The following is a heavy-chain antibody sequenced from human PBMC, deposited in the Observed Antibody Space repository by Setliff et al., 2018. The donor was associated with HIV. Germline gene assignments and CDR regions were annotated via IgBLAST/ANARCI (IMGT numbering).Heavy chain of an antibody. D-gene: IGHD2-15*01. J-gene: IGHJ2*01. Sequence: NPSETLSLTCSVSGDSIRSYYWSWIRQPPGKGLEWIGYIYYTGSTNYNPSLKSRVTISVDTSKNQFSLKLGSVTAADTAVYYCARDPGIVPIGYFDLWGRGTLVTVS. CDR3: ARDPGIVPIGYFDL. CDR1: GDSIRSYY. V-gene: IGHV4-59*01. CDR2: IYYTGST.